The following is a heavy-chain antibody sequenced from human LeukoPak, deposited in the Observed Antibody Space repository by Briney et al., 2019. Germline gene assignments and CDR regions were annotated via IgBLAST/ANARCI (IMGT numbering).Heavy chain of an antibody. CDR1: GYTFTDFG. J-gene: IGHJ5*02. V-gene: IGHV1-18*01. CDR2: INTHKGNT. D-gene: IGHD2-21*02. Sequence: ASVRVSCKASGYTFTDFGISWGRQTPGQGLEWMGWINTHKGNTNYEQRFQGRITMTIDAPTNTAFMVLRSLRSDDTAVYYCARDQRVAVTAFYRPFDPWGQGTPVTVSS. CDR3: ARDQRVAVTAFYRPFDP.